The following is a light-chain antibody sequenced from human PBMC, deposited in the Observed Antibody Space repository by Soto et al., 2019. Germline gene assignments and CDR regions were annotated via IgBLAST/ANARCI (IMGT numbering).Light chain of an antibody. CDR1: SANIGSNV. J-gene: IGLJ2*01. Sequence: QSVLTQPPSASGTPGQRVTISCSGSSANIGSNVVNWFQHLPGTAPKLLIYNNHQRPSGVPDRFSGSTSGTSASLAISGLQSEDEADFYCASWDSSLNGVIFGGGTKVTAL. CDR3: ASWDSSLNGVI. V-gene: IGLV1-44*01. CDR2: NNH.